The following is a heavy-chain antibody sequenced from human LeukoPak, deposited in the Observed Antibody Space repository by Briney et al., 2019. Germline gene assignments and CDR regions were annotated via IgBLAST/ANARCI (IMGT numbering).Heavy chain of an antibody. CDR3: VSGGSYLTK. J-gene: IGHJ4*02. CDR2: IYHSGTT. CDR1: GYSISSGYY. Sequence: SETLSLTCTVSGYSISSGYYWGWIRQPPGKGLEWIGSIYHSGTTNYNPSLKSRLTITIDTSRNQFSLKLSSVTAADTAIYYCVSGGSYLTKWGQGTLVTVSS. V-gene: IGHV4-38-2*02. D-gene: IGHD3-10*01.